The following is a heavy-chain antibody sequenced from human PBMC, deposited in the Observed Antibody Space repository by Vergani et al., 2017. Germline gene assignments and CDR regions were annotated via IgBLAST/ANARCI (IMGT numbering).Heavy chain of an antibody. CDR2: IYTSGST. V-gene: IGHV4-61*02. D-gene: IGHD5-24*01. Sequence: QVQLQESGPGLVKPSQTLSLTCTVSGGSISSGSYYWSWIRQPAGKGLEWIGRIYTSGSTNYNPSLKSRVTISVDTSKNQFSLKLSAVTAADTAVYYCASVEMAAEYYFAYWGQGTLVTVSS. CDR1: GGSISSGSYY. J-gene: IGHJ4*02. CDR3: ASVEMAAEYYFAY.